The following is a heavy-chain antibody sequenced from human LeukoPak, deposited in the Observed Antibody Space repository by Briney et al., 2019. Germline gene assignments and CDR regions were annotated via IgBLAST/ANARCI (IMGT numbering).Heavy chain of an antibody. D-gene: IGHD3-22*01. Sequence: SETLSLTCTVSGGSISSYYWSWIRQPPGKGLEWIGYIYYSGGTSYNPPLRSRVTTSVDKSKNQFSLNLSSVTAADTAVYYCARSSGGSGYYEDWGQGTLVTVSS. J-gene: IGHJ4*02. CDR2: IYYSGGT. CDR3: ARSSGGSGYYED. CDR1: GGSISSYY. V-gene: IGHV4-59*08.